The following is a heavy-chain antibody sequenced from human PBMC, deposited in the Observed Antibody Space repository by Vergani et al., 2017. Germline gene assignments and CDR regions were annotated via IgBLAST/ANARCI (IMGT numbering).Heavy chain of an antibody. D-gene: IGHD3-3*01. CDR3: ARQIFTIFGVVITIRDFDY. Sequence: QLQLQESGPGLVKPSETLSLTCTVSGGSISSSSYYWGWIRQPPGKGLEWIGSIYHSGSTYYNPYLKSRVTIAVDTSKNQFSLKLSSVTAADTAVYYCARQIFTIFGVVITIRDFDYWGQGTLVTVSS. J-gene: IGHJ4*02. CDR1: GGSISSSSYY. V-gene: IGHV4-39*01. CDR2: IYHSGST.